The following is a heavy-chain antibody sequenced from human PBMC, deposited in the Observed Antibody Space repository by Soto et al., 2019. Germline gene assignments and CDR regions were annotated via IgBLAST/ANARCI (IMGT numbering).Heavy chain of an antibody. D-gene: IGHD6-13*01. CDR1: GFTFSSYS. Sequence: GGSLRLSCVASGFTFSSYSMNWVRQAPGKGLEWVSAISSSSSYIYYADSVKGRFTNTRDNAKNSLYLQMTSLRAEDTAVYYCAAAGSWDPLGFDIWGQGTMVTVSS. V-gene: IGHV3-21*01. J-gene: IGHJ3*02. CDR2: ISSSSSYI. CDR3: AAAGSWDPLGFDI.